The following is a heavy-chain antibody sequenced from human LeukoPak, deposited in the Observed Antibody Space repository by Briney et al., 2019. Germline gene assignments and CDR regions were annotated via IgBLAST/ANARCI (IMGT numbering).Heavy chain of an antibody. J-gene: IGHJ4*02. CDR3: ATRPSGDPFEY. CDR1: GYIFTGYY. CDR2: INPNSGDT. D-gene: IGHD5-24*01. Sequence: GASVKVSCTASGYIFTGYYMHWVRQAPGLGVEWMGWINPNSGDTNYAQKFLGRVTMTRDTSTSTAFMELSSLRSDDTAVYYSATRPSGDPFEYWGQGTLVTVSS. V-gene: IGHV1-2*02.